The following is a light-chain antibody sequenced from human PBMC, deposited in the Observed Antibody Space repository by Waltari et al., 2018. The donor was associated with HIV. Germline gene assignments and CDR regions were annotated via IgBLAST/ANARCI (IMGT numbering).Light chain of an antibody. Sequence: QSVLTQTPSVSGAPGQRVTISCTGSSSHIGAGYGVHWYQQLPGTAPKPLIYNHDNRPSGVPDRFSGSKSGTSASLAITGLQAEDEADYYCQSYDNSLSASVFGGGTKLTVL. CDR1: SSHIGAGYG. V-gene: IGLV1-40*01. J-gene: IGLJ3*02. CDR3: QSYDNSLSASV. CDR2: NHD.